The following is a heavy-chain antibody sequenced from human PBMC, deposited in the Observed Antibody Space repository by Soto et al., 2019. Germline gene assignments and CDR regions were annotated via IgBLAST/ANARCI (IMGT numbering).Heavy chain of an antibody. CDR2: ISSSSSYI. Sequence: GGSLRLSCAASGFTFSSYSMNWVRQAPWKGLEWVSSISSSSSYIYYADSVKGRFTISRDNAKNSLYLQMNSLRAEDTAVYYCARAGIAAVTRLYYFDYWGQGTLVTVYS. D-gene: IGHD6-13*01. V-gene: IGHV3-21*01. CDR1: GFTFSSYS. J-gene: IGHJ4*02. CDR3: ARAGIAAVTRLYYFDY.